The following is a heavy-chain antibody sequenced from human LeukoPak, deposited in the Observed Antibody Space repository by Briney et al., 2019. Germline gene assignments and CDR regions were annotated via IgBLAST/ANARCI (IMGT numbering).Heavy chain of an antibody. V-gene: IGHV4-31*03. CDR2: IHHSGST. J-gene: IGHJ5*02. CDR1: GGSISSGGYY. CDR3: ANYGSGSYRFDP. D-gene: IGHD3-10*01. Sequence: SQTLSLTCTVSGGSISSGGYYWSWIRQHPGKGLEWIGYIHHSGSTYYNPSLKSRLIISLDTSKNQFSLKLNSVTAADTAVYYCANYGSGSYRFDPWGQGTLVTVSS.